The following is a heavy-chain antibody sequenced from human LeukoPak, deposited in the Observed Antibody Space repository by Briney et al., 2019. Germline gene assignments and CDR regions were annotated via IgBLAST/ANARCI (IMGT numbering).Heavy chain of an antibody. D-gene: IGHD5-24*01. CDR2: ISYDGSNK. CDR3: VKDRGDGYRGFDY. J-gene: IGHJ4*02. CDR1: GFTFNNYG. V-gene: IGHV3-30*18. Sequence: PGRSLRLSCAASGFTFNNYGMHWVRQAPGKGLEWVALISYDGSNKYYADSVKGRFTISRDNSKNTVYLQMNSLRAEDTAVYYCVKDRGDGYRGFDYWGQGTLVTVSS.